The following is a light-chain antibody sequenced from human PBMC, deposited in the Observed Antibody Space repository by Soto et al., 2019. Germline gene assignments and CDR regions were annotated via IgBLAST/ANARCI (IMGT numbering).Light chain of an antibody. V-gene: IGKV4-1*01. CDR2: WAY. J-gene: IGKJ2*01. Sequence: DIVMTQSPDSLAVSLGERATINCKSSQSLLYSSNNKNYLAWYPQKPGQPPKRLIYWAYTRESGVPDRFTGSGSRTDFPLTISSPPAEDVAFYYCQQCYSTPPTVGQGTKLEIK. CDR1: QSLLYSSNNKNY. CDR3: QQCYSTPPT.